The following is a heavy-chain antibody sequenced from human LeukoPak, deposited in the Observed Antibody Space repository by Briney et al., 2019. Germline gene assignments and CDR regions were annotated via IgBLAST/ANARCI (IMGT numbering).Heavy chain of an antibody. CDR1: GYTFTGYY. CDR2: VNPNSGGT. V-gene: IGHV1-2*02. Sequence: ASVKVSCKASGYTFTGYYMHWVRQAPGQGLEWMGWVNPNSGGTNYAQTFQGRVTMTRDTSIGTAYMELTTLRSDDTALYYCARGHYLYSLEYWGQGTLVTVSS. D-gene: IGHD2-21*01. J-gene: IGHJ4*02. CDR3: ARGHYLYSLEY.